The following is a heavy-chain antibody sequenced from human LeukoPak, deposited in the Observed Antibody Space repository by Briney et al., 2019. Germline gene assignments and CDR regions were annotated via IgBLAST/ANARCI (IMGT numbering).Heavy chain of an antibody. CDR1: EFTFSSYW. CDR3: ARGGDIVVVVAAETEYYFDY. J-gene: IGHJ4*02. CDR2: IKQDGSEK. Sequence: GGSLRLFCAASEFTFSSYWMSWVRQASGKGLEWVANIKQDGSEKYYVDSVKGRFTISRDNAKNSLYLQMNSLRAEDTAVYYCARGGDIVVVVAAETEYYFDYWGQGTLVTVSS. D-gene: IGHD2-15*01. V-gene: IGHV3-7*03.